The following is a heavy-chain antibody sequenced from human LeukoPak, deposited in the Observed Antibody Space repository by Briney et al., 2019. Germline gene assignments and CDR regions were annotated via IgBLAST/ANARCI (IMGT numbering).Heavy chain of an antibody. V-gene: IGHV3-48*03. CDR3: ARESYDSSGYYIFFDY. CDR2: ISSSGSTI. D-gene: IGHD3-22*01. J-gene: IGHJ4*02. CDR1: GFTFSSYE. Sequence: GGSLRLSCAASGFTFSSYEMNWVRLAPGKGLGWVSYISSSGSTIYYADSVKGRFTISRDNAKNSLYLQMNSLRAEDTAVYYCARESYDSSGYYIFFDYWGQGTLVTVSS.